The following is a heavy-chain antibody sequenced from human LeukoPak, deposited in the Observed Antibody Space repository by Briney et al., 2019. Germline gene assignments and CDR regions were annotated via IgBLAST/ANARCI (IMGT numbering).Heavy chain of an antibody. CDR1: GGSFSGYY. J-gene: IGHJ4*02. CDR3: ARGIRAILN. Sequence: KPSETLSLTCAVYGGSFSGYYWSWIRQPPGKGLEWIGEINHSGSTNYNPSLKSRVTISVDTSKNQFSLKLSSVTAADTAVYCCARGIRAILNWGQGTLVTVSS. D-gene: IGHD3-10*01. V-gene: IGHV4-34*01. CDR2: INHSGST.